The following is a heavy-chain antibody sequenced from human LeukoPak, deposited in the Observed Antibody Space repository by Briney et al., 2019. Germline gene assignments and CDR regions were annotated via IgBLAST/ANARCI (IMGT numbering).Heavy chain of an antibody. CDR3: ARVKYGDYLHVWYFDL. V-gene: IGHV3-30*19. CDR2: ISYDGSNK. J-gene: IGHJ2*01. D-gene: IGHD4-17*01. CDR1: GFTFSSYG. Sequence: GGSLRLSCAASGFTFSSYGMHWVRQAPGKGLEWVAVISYDGSNKYYADSVKGRFTISRDNSKNTLYLQMNSLRAEDTAVYYCARVKYGDYLHVWYFDLWGRGTLVTVSS.